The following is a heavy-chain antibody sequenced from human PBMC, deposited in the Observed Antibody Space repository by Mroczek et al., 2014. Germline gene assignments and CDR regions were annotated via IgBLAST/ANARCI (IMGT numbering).Heavy chain of an antibody. V-gene: IGHV1-18*01. Sequence: QVQLVQSGAEVKKPGASVKVSCKASGYTFTSYGISWVRQAPGQGLEWMGWISAYNGNTNYAQKLQGRVTMTTDTSTSTAYMELRSLRSDDTAVYYCARDLYCSSTSCQRGYWFDPWGQGTLVTVSS. CDR3: ARDLYCSSTSCQRGYWFDP. CDR2: ISAYNGNT. J-gene: IGHJ5*02. CDR1: GYTFTSYG. D-gene: IGHD2-2*01.